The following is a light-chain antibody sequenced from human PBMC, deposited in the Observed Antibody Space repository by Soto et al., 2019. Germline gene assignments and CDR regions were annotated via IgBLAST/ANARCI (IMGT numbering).Light chain of an antibody. CDR3: QQYFRTPPT. CDR2: WAS. CDR1: QNGFYFPNNKTY. Sequence: DIVMTQSPDSLTVSLGARATINCKSSQNGFYFPNNKTYLAWYQQKPGQPPNLLIYWASTRESGVPDRFRGSGSGTDFALTISSLQAEDVAVYYCQQYFRTPPTFGQGTKVEIK. J-gene: IGKJ1*01. V-gene: IGKV4-1*01.